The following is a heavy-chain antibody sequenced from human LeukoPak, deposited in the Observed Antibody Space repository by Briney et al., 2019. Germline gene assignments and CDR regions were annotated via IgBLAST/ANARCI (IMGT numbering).Heavy chain of an antibody. Sequence: ASVKVSCKASGYTFTGYYTHWVRQAPGQGLEWMGRINPNSGGTNYAQKFQGRVTMTRDTSISTAYMELSRLRSDDTAVYYCARGYCSSTSCYMDVWGQGTTVT. D-gene: IGHD2-2*01. CDR2: INPNSGGT. J-gene: IGHJ6*02. CDR1: GYTFTGYY. CDR3: ARGYCSSTSCYMDV. V-gene: IGHV1-2*06.